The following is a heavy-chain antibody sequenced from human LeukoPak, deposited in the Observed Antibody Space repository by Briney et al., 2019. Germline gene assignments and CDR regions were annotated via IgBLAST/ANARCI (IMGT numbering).Heavy chain of an antibody. CDR2: IIPILGIA. V-gene: IGHV1-69*04. CDR3: ARDLSGYSYGSGY. CDR1: GGTFSSYA. Sequence: ASVKVSCKASGGTFSSYAISWLRQAPGQGLEWMGRIIPILGIANYAQKFQGRVTITADKSTSTAYMELSSLRSEDTAVYYCARDLSGYSYGSGYWGQGTLVTVSS. D-gene: IGHD5-18*01. J-gene: IGHJ4*02.